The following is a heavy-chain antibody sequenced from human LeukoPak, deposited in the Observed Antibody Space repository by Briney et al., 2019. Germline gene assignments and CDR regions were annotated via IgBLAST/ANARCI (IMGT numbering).Heavy chain of an antibody. CDR2: IYYSGST. Sequence: PSETLSLTCTVSGGSISSGGYYWSWIRQHPGKGLEWIGYIYYSGSTYYNPSPKSRVSISVDTSRNQFSLNLRSVTAADTAVYYCARVGRKNGYYTPGDFDIWGQGRLVTVSS. CDR1: GGSISSGGYY. V-gene: IGHV4-30-4*08. CDR3: ARVGRKNGYYTPGDFDI. D-gene: IGHD3-3*01. J-gene: IGHJ3*02.